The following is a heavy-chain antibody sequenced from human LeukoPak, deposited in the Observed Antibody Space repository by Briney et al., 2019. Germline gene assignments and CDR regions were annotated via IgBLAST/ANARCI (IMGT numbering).Heavy chain of an antibody. J-gene: IGHJ4*02. CDR1: GFTFSSYW. V-gene: IGHV3-7*01. Sequence: GGSLKLSCAASGFTFSSYWMSWGRQAPGKGLEWVSNIKQDGSEKYYVDSVKGRFTISRDDAKNSLYLQMNSLRAEDTAVYYCARVNYYFDYWGQGTLVTVSS. CDR3: ARVNYYFDY. CDR2: IKQDGSEK.